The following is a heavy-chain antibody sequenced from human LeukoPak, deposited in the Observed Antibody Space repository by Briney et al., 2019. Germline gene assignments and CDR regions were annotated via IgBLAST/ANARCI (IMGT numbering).Heavy chain of an antibody. Sequence: GGSLRLSCVASGFTFGSYWMTWVRQAPGKGLEWVANIQPDGSQGLYVDSVKGRFIVSRDNAKKSLYLQMNSLRAEDTAVYYCTRDPLYGALDSWGQGTLVTVSS. D-gene: IGHD4-17*01. CDR1: GFTFGSYW. CDR3: TRDPLYGALDS. CDR2: IQPDGSQG. V-gene: IGHV3-7*01. J-gene: IGHJ4*02.